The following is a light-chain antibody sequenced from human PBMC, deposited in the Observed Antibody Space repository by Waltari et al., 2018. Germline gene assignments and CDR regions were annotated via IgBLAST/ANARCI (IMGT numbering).Light chain of an antibody. CDR1: QSVSSS. CDR3: QHYNNWPYS. Sequence: EIVLTQSPATLSLSPGERATLSCRASQSVSSSLAWYQQKPGQAPRLLIYGASSRAIGIPDRFSGSGSGTEFTLTISSPEPEDFAVYYCQHYNNWPYSFGQGTKVEIK. CDR2: GAS. V-gene: IGKV3-15*01. J-gene: IGKJ2*03.